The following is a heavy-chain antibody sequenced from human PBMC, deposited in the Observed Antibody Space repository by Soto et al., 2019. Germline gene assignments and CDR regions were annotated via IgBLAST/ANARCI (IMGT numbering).Heavy chain of an antibody. V-gene: IGHV3-66*01. CDR1: GFSVSSSY. D-gene: IGHD6-25*01. J-gene: IGHJ4*02. CDR3: VKELRSGRNEREAYC. Sequence: EVQLVESGGGLVQPGESLRLSCAASGFSVSSSYMSWVRQTPWKGLEWVSVIYSGGTTYYADSVKSRFTISRDDSRNTLFLQRNSLRVDDTAVYYCVKELRSGRNEREAYCWGQGTLVTVSS. CDR2: IYSGGTT.